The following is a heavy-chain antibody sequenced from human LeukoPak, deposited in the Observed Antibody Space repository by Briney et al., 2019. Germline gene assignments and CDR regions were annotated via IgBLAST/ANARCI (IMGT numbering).Heavy chain of an antibody. CDR1: GGTFSSYA. V-gene: IGHV1-69*04. D-gene: IGHD3/OR15-3a*01. J-gene: IGHJ4*02. Sequence: SVKVSCKASGGTFSSYAISWVRQAPGQGLEWMGRIIPILGIANYAQKFQGRVTITADKSTSTAYMELSSLRSDDTAVYYCARWTTTYLDYWGQGTLVTVSS. CDR2: IIPILGIA. CDR3: ARWTTTYLDY.